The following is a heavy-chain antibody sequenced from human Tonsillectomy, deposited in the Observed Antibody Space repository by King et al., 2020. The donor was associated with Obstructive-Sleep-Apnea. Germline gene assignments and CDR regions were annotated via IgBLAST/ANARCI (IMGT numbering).Heavy chain of an antibody. J-gene: IGHJ4*02. CDR3: ARWTMHDILTGYKYYFDY. D-gene: IGHD3-9*01. V-gene: IGHV4-59*01. Sequence: QLQESGPGLVKPSETLSLTCTVSGGSISSYYWSWIRKPPGKGLEWIGYIYYSGSTNYNPSLKSRVTIIVDTPKNQFSLRLSSVTAADTAVYYCARWTMHDILTGYKYYFDYWGQGTLVTVSS. CDR2: IYYSGST. CDR1: GGSISSYY.